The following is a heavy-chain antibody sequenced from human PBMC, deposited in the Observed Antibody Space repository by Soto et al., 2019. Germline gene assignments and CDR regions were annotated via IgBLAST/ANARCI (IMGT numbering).Heavy chain of an antibody. V-gene: IGHV3-23*01. D-gene: IGHD3-3*01. J-gene: IGHJ4*02. CDR2: ISGSGGST. Sequence: GGSLRLSCAASGFTFNSYAMSWVRQAPGKGLEWVSAISGSGGSTYYADSVKGRFTISRDNSKNTLYLQMNSLRAKDTAVYYCAKAGGSGCDYWGQGTLVTVSS. CDR3: AKAGGSGCDY. CDR1: GFTFNSYA.